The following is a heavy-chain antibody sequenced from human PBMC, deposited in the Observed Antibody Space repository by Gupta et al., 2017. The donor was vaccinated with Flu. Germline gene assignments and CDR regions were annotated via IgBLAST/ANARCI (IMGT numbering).Heavy chain of an antibody. CDR3: ATVTTGC. CDR2: INPDGSST. Sequence: RWVRQAPGKGLVWVSRINPDGSSTTYADSVKGRFTISRDNAKNTLYLQMNSLGADDTAVYYCATVTTGCWGQGTLVTVSS. V-gene: IGHV3-74*03. D-gene: IGHD4-17*01. J-gene: IGHJ4*02.